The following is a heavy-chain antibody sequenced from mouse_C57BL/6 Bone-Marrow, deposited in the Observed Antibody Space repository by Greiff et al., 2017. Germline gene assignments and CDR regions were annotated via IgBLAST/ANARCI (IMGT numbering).Heavy chain of an antibody. CDR2: INPSTGGT. Sequence: VQLKQSGPELVKPGASVKISCKASGYSFTGYYMNWVKQSPEQSLEWIGEINPSTGGTTYNQKFKAKATLTVDKSSSTAYMQLKSLTSEDSAVYYCARFGYYDYDGGFAYWGQGTLVTVSA. J-gene: IGHJ3*01. CDR3: ARFGYYDYDGGFAY. D-gene: IGHD2-4*01. V-gene: IGHV1-42*01. CDR1: GYSFTGYY.